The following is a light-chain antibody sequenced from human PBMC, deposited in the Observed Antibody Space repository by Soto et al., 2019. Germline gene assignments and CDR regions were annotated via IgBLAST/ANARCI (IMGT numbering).Light chain of an antibody. Sequence: VMTQSPATLSVSPGERVTLSCRASQSVGSSLAWYRQKPGQAPRLLVYGASTRATGIPARFNGSGSGTEFTLTISRLQSEDFAVYYCQQYNNWPPWTFGQGTKVDIK. V-gene: IGKV3-15*01. CDR1: QSVGSS. CDR2: GAS. CDR3: QQYNNWPPWT. J-gene: IGKJ1*01.